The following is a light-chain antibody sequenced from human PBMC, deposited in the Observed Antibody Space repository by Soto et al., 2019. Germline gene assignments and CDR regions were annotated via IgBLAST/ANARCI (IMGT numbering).Light chain of an antibody. J-gene: IGKJ1*01. V-gene: IGKV3-15*01. Sequence: EIAMTQSPATLSLSPGERATLSCRASQNVRSNLAWYQQKPGQAPRLLIYGSATRATGIPDRFGGSGSGTEFTLTISSLQSEDSAVYYCQQYNNWPTWTFGQGTKVDIK. CDR1: QNVRSN. CDR2: GSA. CDR3: QQYNNWPTWT.